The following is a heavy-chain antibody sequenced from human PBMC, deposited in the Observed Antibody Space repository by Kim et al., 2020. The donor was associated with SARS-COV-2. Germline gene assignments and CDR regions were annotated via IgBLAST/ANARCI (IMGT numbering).Heavy chain of an antibody. CDR2: MNPNSGNT. CDR3: ARGSPILRFLEASEYYFDY. J-gene: IGHJ4*02. D-gene: IGHD3-3*01. CDR1: GYTFTSYD. Sequence: ASVKVSCKASGYTFTSYDINWVRQASGQGLELMGWMNPNSGNTGYAQKFQGRVTMTRNTSIRTAYMEVSSLRSEDTAVYYCARGSPILRFLEASEYYFDYWGQGTLVTVSS. V-gene: IGHV1-8*01.